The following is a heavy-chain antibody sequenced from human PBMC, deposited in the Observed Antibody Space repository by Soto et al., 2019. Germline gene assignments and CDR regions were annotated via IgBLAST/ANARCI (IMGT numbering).Heavy chain of an antibody. CDR2: IYYSGST. CDR3: ARMSVGCSSTSCYSPFDY. V-gene: IGHV4-59*01. J-gene: IGHJ4*02. CDR1: GGSISSYY. Sequence: SETLSLTCTVSGGSISSYYWSWIRQPPGKGLEWIGYIYYSGSTNYNPSLKSRVTISVDTSKNQFSLKLSSVTAADTAVYYCARMSVGCSSTSCYSPFDYWGQGTLVTVSS. D-gene: IGHD2-2*01.